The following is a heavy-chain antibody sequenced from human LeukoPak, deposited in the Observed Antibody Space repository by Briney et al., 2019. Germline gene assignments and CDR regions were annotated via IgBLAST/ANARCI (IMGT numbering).Heavy chain of an antibody. CDR2: IIPIFGTA. V-gene: IGHV1-69*13. J-gene: IGHJ4*02. Sequence: ASVTVSCKASGGTFSSYAISWVRQAPGQGLEWMGGIIPIFGTANYAQKFQGRVTITADESTSTAYMELSSLRSEDTAVYYCATLPGVYSGYVAENFDYWGQGTLVTVSS. CDR3: ATLPGVYSGYVAENFDY. CDR1: GGTFSSYA. D-gene: IGHD5-12*01.